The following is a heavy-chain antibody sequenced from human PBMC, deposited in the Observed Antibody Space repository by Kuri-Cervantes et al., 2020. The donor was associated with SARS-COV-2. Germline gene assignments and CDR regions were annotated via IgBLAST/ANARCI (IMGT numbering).Heavy chain of an antibody. Sequence: ASVKVSCKVSGYTLTELSMHWVRQAPGKGPEWMGGFDPEDGETIYAQKFQGRVTMTEDTSTDTAYMELSSLRSDDTAVNYCARDIRQWQKSSGYWGQGTLVTVSS. J-gene: IGHJ4*02. D-gene: IGHD6-19*01. V-gene: IGHV1-24*01. CDR2: FDPEDGET. CDR1: GYTLTELS. CDR3: ARDIRQWQKSSGY.